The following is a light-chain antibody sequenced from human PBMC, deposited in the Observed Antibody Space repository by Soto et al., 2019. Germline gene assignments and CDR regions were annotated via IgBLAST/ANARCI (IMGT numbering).Light chain of an antibody. CDR2: GAS. J-gene: IGKJ3*01. Sequence: EIVLTQSPGTLSLSPGERATLSCRASQSVSSSYLAWYQQKPGQAPRLLIYGASSRATGIPDRFSGSGSGADFTLTICRLEPEDFGVYCCQQYGSSLLTFGPGTKVDLK. CDR3: QQYGSSLLT. CDR1: QSVSSSY. V-gene: IGKV3-20*01.